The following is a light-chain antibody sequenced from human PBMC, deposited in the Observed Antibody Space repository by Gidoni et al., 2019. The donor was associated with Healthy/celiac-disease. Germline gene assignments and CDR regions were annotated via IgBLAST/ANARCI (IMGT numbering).Light chain of an antibody. CDR2: LGS. J-gene: IGKJ4*01. CDR3: MQALQTLLT. CDR1: QSRLHSNGYNY. Sequence: DMVMTLSPLPLSVTPGEPASISCRSSQSRLHSNGYNYLDWYLQKPGQSPQLLIYLGSNRASGVPDRFSGSGSGTDFTLKISRVEAEDVGVYYCMQALQTLLTFGEGTKVEIK. V-gene: IGKV2-28*01.